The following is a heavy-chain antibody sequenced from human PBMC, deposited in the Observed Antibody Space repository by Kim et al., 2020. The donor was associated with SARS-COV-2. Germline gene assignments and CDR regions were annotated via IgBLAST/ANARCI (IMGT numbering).Heavy chain of an antibody. Sequence: GGSLRLSCAASGFTFSSYAMSWVRQAPGKGLEWVSAISGSGGSTYYADSVKGRFTISRDNSKNTLYLQMNSLRAEDTAVYYCAKSGGYGGTRYIYYEDAFDIWGQGTMVTVSS. J-gene: IGHJ3*02. D-gene: IGHD3-16*01. CDR2: ISGSGGST. CDR1: GFTFSSYA. CDR3: AKSGGYGGTRYIYYEDAFDI. V-gene: IGHV3-23*01.